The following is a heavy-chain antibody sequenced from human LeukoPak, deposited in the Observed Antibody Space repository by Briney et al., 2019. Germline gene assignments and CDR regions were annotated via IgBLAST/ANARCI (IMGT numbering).Heavy chain of an antibody. J-gene: IGHJ6*02. CDR2: IYYSGST. Sequence: PSETLSLTCTVSGGSISSSSYYWGWIRQPPGKGLEWIGSIYYSGSTYYNPSLKSRVTISVDTSKNQFSLKLSSVTAADTAVYYCARDRVGLAPSYYYYGMDVWGQGTTVTVSS. D-gene: IGHD2-15*01. V-gene: IGHV4-39*07. CDR3: ARDRVGLAPSYYYYGMDV. CDR1: GGSISSSSYY.